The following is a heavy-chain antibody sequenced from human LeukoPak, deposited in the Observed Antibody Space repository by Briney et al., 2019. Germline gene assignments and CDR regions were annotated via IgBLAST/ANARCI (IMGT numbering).Heavy chain of an antibody. CDR3: ASPSPPSWYFDL. V-gene: IGHV4-59*01. Sequence: PSETLSLTCTVSGGSISSYYWSWLRQPPGKELEWLGYIYYTGSTNYNPSLKSRVTISVDTSKNQFSLKLNSVTAADTAVYYCASPSPPSWYFDLWGRGTLVSVSS. J-gene: IGHJ2*01. CDR1: GGSISSYY. CDR2: IYYTGST.